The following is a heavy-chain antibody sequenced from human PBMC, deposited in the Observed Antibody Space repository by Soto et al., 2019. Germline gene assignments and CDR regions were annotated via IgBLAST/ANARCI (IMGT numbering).Heavy chain of an antibody. CDR3: AKERTRYYYDSSGYFHGSRVGDDAFDI. V-gene: IGHV3-30*18. Sequence: GGSLRLSCAASGFTFSSYGMHWVRQAPGKGLEWVAVISYDGSNKYYADSVKGRFTISRDNSKNTLYLQMNSLRAEDTAVYYCAKERTRYYYDSSGYFHGSRVGDDAFDIWGQGTMVTVSS. D-gene: IGHD3-22*01. J-gene: IGHJ3*02. CDR2: ISYDGSNK. CDR1: GFTFSSYG.